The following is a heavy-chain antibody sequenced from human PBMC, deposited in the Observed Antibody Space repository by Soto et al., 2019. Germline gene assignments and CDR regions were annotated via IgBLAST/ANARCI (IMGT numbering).Heavy chain of an antibody. CDR2: IYPGDSDT. Sequence: GESLKISCKGSGYSFTSYWIGWVRQMPGKGLEWMGIIYPGDSDTRYSPSFQGQVTISADKSISTAYLQWSSLKASDTAMYYCARHMGANYYYCGMDVWGQGTTVTVSS. D-gene: IGHD1-26*01. CDR3: ARHMGANYYYCGMDV. J-gene: IGHJ6*02. CDR1: GYSFTSYW. V-gene: IGHV5-51*01.